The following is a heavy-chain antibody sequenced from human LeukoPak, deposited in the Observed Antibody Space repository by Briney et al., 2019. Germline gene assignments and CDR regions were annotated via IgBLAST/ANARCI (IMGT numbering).Heavy chain of an antibody. D-gene: IGHD3-22*01. CDR3: ARCYDSSGYYLTNYWYFDL. CDR2: INPSGGST. V-gene: IGHV1-46*01. Sequence: GASVKVSCKASGYTFTSYYMHWVRQAPGQGLEWMGIINPSGGSTSYAQKFQGRVTMTRDMSTSTVYMELSSLRSEDTAVYYCARCYDSSGYYLTNYWYFDLWGRGTLVTVSS. J-gene: IGHJ2*01. CDR1: GYTFTSYY.